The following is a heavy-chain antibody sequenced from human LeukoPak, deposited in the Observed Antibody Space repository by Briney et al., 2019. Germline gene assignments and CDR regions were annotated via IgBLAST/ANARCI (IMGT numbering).Heavy chain of an antibody. CDR2: IWYDGSNK. Sequence: GKSLRLSCAASGFTFSGFGMHWVRQAPGKGLEWVAVIWYDGSNKYYADSVKGRFTISRDNPKNTLYVQMNSLRAEDTAVYYCARGRGADYGGDSGYFDYWGQGTLVTVSS. D-gene: IGHD4-23*01. J-gene: IGHJ4*02. V-gene: IGHV3-33*01. CDR3: ARGRGADYGGDSGYFDY. CDR1: GFTFSGFG.